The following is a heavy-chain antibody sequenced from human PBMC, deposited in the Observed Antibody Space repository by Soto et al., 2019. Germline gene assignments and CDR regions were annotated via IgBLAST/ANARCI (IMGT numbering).Heavy chain of an antibody. D-gene: IGHD3-22*01. J-gene: IGHJ5*02. V-gene: IGHV1-3*01. CDR3: ARTSIRRDYDSSGYHAETNNWFDP. CDR2: INAGNGNT. Sequence: ASVKVSCKASGYSFTSYAIHWMRQAPGQRLEWMGWINAGNGNTKVPQKFQGRVTFTRDTSASTVYMEVSSLRSEDTAVYYCARTSIRRDYDSSGYHAETNNWFDPWGQGTLVTVSS. CDR1: GYSFTSYA.